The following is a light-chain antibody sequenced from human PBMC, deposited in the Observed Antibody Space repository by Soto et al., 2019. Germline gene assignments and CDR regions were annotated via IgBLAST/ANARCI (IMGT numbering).Light chain of an antibody. CDR2: KAS. J-gene: IGKJ1*01. Sequence: DTQMIQSPSTLYGSVADRVTITCRANQTSTSWLAWYQQKPGKAPKLLIYKASTLKSGVPSRCSGSGAGTEFTLTISSLQPDDFATYYCQHYNSYSEAFGQGTKVDIK. CDR1: QTSTSW. CDR3: QHYNSYSEA. V-gene: IGKV1-5*03.